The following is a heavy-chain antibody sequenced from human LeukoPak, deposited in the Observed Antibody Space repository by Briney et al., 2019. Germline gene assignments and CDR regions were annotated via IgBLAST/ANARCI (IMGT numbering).Heavy chain of an antibody. CDR2: IYYSGST. V-gene: IGHV4-59*11. D-gene: IGHD3-22*01. J-gene: IGHJ5*02. Sequence: SETLSLTCTVSGGSISSHYWSWIRQPPGKGLEWIGYIYYSGSTNYNPSLKSRVTISVDTSKNQFSLKLSSVTAADTAVYYCARYYYDSSGYSRNWFDPWGQGTLVTVSS. CDR1: GGSISSHY. CDR3: ARYYYDSSGYSRNWFDP.